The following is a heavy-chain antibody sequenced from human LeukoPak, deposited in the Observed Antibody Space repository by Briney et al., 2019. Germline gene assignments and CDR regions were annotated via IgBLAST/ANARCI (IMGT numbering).Heavy chain of an antibody. V-gene: IGHV4-4*07. CDR1: GGSISNYY. Sequence: PSETLSLTCTVSGGSISNYYWSWIRHPAGKGREWMGRISTGGGTNYNPSLRSRVTMPVATSKHQSPLRLTSLTAADTAVYYCATVPYPRYNYLAPWGQGTLVPVPS. D-gene: IGHD5-18*01. CDR2: ISTGGGT. J-gene: IGHJ5*02. CDR3: ATVPYPRYNYLAP.